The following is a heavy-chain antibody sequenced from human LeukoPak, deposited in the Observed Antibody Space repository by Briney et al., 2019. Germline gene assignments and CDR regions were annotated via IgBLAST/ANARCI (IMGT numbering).Heavy chain of an antibody. V-gene: IGHV4-34*01. D-gene: IGHD6-19*01. CDR3: ARVAQPSVAGGWYYYYGMDV. J-gene: IGHJ6*02. CDR1: GGSFSGYY. CDR2: INHSGST. Sequence: SETLSLTCAVYGGSFSGYYWSWIRQPPGKGLEWIEEINHSGSTNYNPSLKSRVTISVDTSKNQFSLKLSSVTTADTAVYYCARVAQPSVAGGWYYYYGMDVWGQGTTVTVSS.